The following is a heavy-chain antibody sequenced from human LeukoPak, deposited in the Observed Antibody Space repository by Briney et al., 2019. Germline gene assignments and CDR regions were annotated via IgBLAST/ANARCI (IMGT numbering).Heavy chain of an antibody. J-gene: IGHJ4*02. CDR1: GFTFSSYS. CDR2: ISSSSSYI. Sequence: GGSLRLSCAASGFTFSSYSMNWVRQAPGKGLEWVSSISSSSSYIYYADSVKGRFTISRDNAKNTLYLQMNSLRAEDTAVYYCAKDIRPYYDSSGYYYDWGQGTLVTVSS. V-gene: IGHV3-21*04. D-gene: IGHD3-22*01. CDR3: AKDIRPYYDSSGYYYD.